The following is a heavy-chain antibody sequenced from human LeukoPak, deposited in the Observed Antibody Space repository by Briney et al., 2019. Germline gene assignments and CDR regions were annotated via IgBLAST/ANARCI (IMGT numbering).Heavy chain of an antibody. CDR1: GFTFSSYA. CDR3: ARRMSPGGWFGP. CDR2: ISGSGGST. Sequence: PGGSLRLSCAASGFTFSSYAMSWVRQAPGKGLEWVSSISGSGGSTYYADSVKGRFTISRDNSKNTLYLQMNSLRVEDTAVYYCARRMSPGGWFGPWGQGTLVTVSS. V-gene: IGHV3-23*01. J-gene: IGHJ5*02. D-gene: IGHD4-23*01.